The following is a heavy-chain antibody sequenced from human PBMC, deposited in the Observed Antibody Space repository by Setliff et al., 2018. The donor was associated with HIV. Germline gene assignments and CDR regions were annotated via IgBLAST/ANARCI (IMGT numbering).Heavy chain of an antibody. CDR3: ARDLSISNPYYDILTGPGVY. V-gene: IGHV1-46*01. J-gene: IGHJ4*02. Sequence: ASVKVSCKASGYTFTSYHMYWVRQAPGQGLEWMGAINPSSGSTRYAQKFQGRVTMTRDTSTSTVYMELSSLRSEDTAVYYCARDLSISNPYYDILTGPGVYWGQGTLVTVS. CDR1: GYTFTSYH. CDR2: INPSSGST. D-gene: IGHD3-9*01.